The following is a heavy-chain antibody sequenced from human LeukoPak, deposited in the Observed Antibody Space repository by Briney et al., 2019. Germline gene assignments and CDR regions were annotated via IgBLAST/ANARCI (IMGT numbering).Heavy chain of an antibody. J-gene: IGHJ3*02. D-gene: IGHD3-10*01. CDR3: ARFRVGQTTLDAFDI. CDR1: GGSISSGDYY. V-gene: IGHV4-30-4*01. CDR2: IYYSGST. Sequence: PSETLSLTCTVSGGSISSGDYYWSWIRQPPGKGLEWIGYIYYSGSTYYNPSLKSRVTISVDTSKNQFSLKLSSVTAADTAVYYYARFRVGQTTLDAFDIWGQGTMVTVSS.